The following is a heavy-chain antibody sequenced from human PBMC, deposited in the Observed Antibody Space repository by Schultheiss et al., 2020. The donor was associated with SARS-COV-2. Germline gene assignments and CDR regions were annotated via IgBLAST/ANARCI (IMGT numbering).Heavy chain of an antibody. Sequence: SETLSLTCTVSGDSVRSGNYYWTWIRQPPGKGLEWIGYIHYGGSTKYNPSLKSRVTISLDTSKNQFSLKLRSVTAADTAVYYCARERQRLRYYYGMDVWGXGTTVTVSS. CDR3: ARERQRLRYYYGMDV. J-gene: IGHJ6*02. CDR2: IHYGGST. D-gene: IGHD6-25*01. V-gene: IGHV4-61*01. CDR1: GDSVRSGNYY.